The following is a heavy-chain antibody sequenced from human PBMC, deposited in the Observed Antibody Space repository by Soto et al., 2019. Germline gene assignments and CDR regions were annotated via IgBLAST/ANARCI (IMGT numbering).Heavy chain of an antibody. CDR2: INHSGRT. V-gene: IGHV4-34*01. Sequence: SETLSLTCAVYGGSFSGYYWSWIRQPPGKGLEWIGEINHSGRTNYNPSLKSRVTISVDTSKNQFSLKLSSVTAADTAVYYCAREPGYYGSGSYGYYYYYGMDVWGQGTTVT. CDR1: GGSFSGYY. J-gene: IGHJ6*02. CDR3: AREPGYYGSGSYGYYYYYGMDV. D-gene: IGHD3-10*01.